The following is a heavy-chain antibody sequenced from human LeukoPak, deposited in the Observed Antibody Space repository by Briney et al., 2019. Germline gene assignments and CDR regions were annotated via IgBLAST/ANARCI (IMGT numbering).Heavy chain of an antibody. D-gene: IGHD5-18*01. Sequence: GGSLRLSCTASGFTFGDYAMSWFRQAPGKGLEWVSFIRSKDYGGTTEYAASVNGRFTISRDDSKSIAYLQMNNLQTEDTAVYYCTRVVHGYSYGSGDYWGQGTLVTVSS. CDR3: TRVVHGYSYGSGDY. V-gene: IGHV3-49*03. CDR1: GFTFGDYA. CDR2: IRSKDYGGTT. J-gene: IGHJ4*02.